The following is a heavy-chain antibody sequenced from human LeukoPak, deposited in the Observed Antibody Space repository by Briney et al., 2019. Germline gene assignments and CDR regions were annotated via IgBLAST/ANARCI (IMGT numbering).Heavy chain of an antibody. D-gene: IGHD1-26*01. CDR3: ARHLNIVGATLGFGY. V-gene: IGHV4-34*01. Sequence: SETLSLTCAVYGGSFSGYYWSWIRQPPGKGLEWIGEIYHSGGTNYNPSLKSRVTISVDTSKNQFSLKLSSVTAADTAVYYCARHLNIVGATLGFGYWGQGTLVTVSS. J-gene: IGHJ4*02. CDR1: GGSFSGYY. CDR2: IYHSGGT.